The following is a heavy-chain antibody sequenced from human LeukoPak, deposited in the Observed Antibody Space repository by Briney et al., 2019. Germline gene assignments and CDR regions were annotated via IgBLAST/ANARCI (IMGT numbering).Heavy chain of an antibody. D-gene: IGHD2-15*01. Sequence: GESLKISCKGSGYSFTSYWIGWVRQMLGKGLEWMGIIYPGDSDTRYSPSFQGQVTISADKSISTAYLQWSSLKASDTAMYYCARGGCSGSSCYSPPFYYYYGMDVWGQGTTVTVSS. CDR1: GYSFTSYW. J-gene: IGHJ6*02. V-gene: IGHV5-51*01. CDR2: IYPGDSDT. CDR3: ARGGCSGSSCYSPPFYYYYGMDV.